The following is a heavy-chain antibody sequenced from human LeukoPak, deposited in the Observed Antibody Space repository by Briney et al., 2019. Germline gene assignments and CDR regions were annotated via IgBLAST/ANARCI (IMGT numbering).Heavy chain of an antibody. CDR1: GFTFDDYA. J-gene: IGHJ4*02. Sequence: GGSLRLSCAASGFTFDDYAMHWVRQAPGKGLEWVSGISWSSGSIGYADSVKGRFTISRDNAKNSLYLQMNSLRAEDTALYYCAKDIYGSGSYLFDYWGQGTLVTVSS. D-gene: IGHD3-10*01. V-gene: IGHV3-9*01. CDR2: ISWSSGSI. CDR3: AKDIYGSGSYLFDY.